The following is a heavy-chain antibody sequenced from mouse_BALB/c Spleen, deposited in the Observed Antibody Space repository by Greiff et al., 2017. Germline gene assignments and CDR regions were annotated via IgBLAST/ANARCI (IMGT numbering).Heavy chain of an antibody. J-gene: IGHJ4*01. CDR1: GYSITSGYY. CDR2: ISYDGSN. CDR3: ARDDGNYDYYAMDY. Sequence: DVQLQESGPGLVKPSQSLSLTCSVTGYSITSGYYWNWIRQFPGNKLEWMGYISYDGSNNYNPSLKNRISITRDTSKNQFFLKLNSVTTEDTATYYCARDDGNYDYYAMDYWGQGTSVTVSS. D-gene: IGHD2-1*01. V-gene: IGHV3-6*02.